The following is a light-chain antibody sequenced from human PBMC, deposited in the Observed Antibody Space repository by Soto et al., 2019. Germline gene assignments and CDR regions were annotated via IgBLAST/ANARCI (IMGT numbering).Light chain of an antibody. CDR3: HQYATSWT. V-gene: IGKV3-20*01. J-gene: IGKJ1*01. CDR1: RFVSSNF. Sequence: EIVLTQSPDTLSLSLGETATLSCKASRFVSSNFLAWYQQKSGQPPRLLLSGASVRATGVPDRFRGGGSVNDFTLIISGVQPEDFGVYFCHQYATSWTFGQGTTVEVK. CDR2: GAS.